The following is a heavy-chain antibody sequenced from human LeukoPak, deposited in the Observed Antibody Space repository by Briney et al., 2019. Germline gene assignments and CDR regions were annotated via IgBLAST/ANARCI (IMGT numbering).Heavy chain of an antibody. V-gene: IGHV3-9*01. D-gene: IGHD3-10*01. CDR2: IGWNRGSI. CDR1: GFTFDDYA. Sequence: GGSLRLSCATSGFTFDDYAMHWVRQAPGKGLEWVSGIGWNRGSIGYADSVKGRFTISRDNAKNSLYLQMNSLRAEDTAVYYCAKLYGSDSPYFDYWGQGTLVTVSS. CDR3: AKLYGSDSPYFDY. J-gene: IGHJ4*02.